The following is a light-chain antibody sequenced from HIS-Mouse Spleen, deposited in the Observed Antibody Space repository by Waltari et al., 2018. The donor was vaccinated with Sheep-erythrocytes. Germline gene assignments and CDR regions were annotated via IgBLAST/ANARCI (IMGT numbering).Light chain of an antibody. V-gene: IGLV2-23*01. CDR2: EGS. CDR1: SRDVGSYTL. J-gene: IGLJ2*01. CDR3: CSYAGSSTLV. Sequence: QSALTQPASVSGSPGQSITISCTGTSRDVGSYTLVSWYQQHPGKAPNLMIYEGSKRPSGVSNRFSGSKSGNTASLTISGLQAEDEADYYCCSYAGSSTLVFGGGTKLTVL.